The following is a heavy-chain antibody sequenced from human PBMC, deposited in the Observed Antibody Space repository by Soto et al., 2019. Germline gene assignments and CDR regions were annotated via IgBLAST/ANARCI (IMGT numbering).Heavy chain of an antibody. D-gene: IGHD3-16*01. J-gene: IGHJ4*02. Sequence: QVQLQESGPGLVKPSATLSLTCTVSGGSISSYYWRWIRQPPGKGLEWIGYIYYSGITNYNPSLKSRVTISVDTHKNQFSLKLSAVTAADTAVYYCARLWGVSVDYWGQGTLVTVSS. CDR1: GGSISSYY. CDR2: IYYSGIT. CDR3: ARLWGVSVDY. V-gene: IGHV4-59*08.